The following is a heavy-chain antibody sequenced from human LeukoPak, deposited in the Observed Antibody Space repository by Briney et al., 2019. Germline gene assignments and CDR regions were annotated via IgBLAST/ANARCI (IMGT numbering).Heavy chain of an antibody. Sequence: GGSLRLSCAASGFTFSSYGIHWVRQAPGKGLEWVSSISSSSSYIHYADSVKGRFTISRDNAKNSLFLQMNSLRAEDTAVYYCAGINDYGDPTGAFDIWGQGTMVTVSS. CDR2: ISSSSSYI. V-gene: IGHV3-21*01. CDR1: GFTFSSYG. D-gene: IGHD4-17*01. CDR3: AGINDYGDPTGAFDI. J-gene: IGHJ3*02.